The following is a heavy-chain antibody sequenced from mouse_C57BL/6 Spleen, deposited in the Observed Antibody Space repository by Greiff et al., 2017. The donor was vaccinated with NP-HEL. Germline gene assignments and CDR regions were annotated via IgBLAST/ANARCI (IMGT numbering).Heavy chain of an antibody. CDR1: GYTFTDYN. Sequence: EVQLQQSGPELVKPGASVTMSCKASGYTFTDYNMHWVKQSHGKSLEWIGYINPNNGGTSYNQKFKGKATFTVNKSSSTAYMELRSLTSEDSAVYYCARNYGSSYLAWFAYWGQGTLVTVSA. J-gene: IGHJ3*01. V-gene: IGHV1-22*01. D-gene: IGHD1-1*01. CDR3: ARNYGSSYLAWFAY. CDR2: INPNNGGT.